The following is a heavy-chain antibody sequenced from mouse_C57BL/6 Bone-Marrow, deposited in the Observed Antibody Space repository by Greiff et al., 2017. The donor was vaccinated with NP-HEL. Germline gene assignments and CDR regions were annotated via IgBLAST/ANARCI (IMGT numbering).Heavy chain of an antibody. J-gene: IGHJ2*01. V-gene: IGHV1-59*01. CDR3: ARKDYYGSSWDYFDY. CDR1: GYTFTSYW. D-gene: IGHD1-1*01. Sequence: QVQLQQPGAELVRPGTSVKLSCKASGYTFTSYWMHWVKQRPRQGLEWIGVIDPSDSYTNYNQKFKGKATLTVDTSSSTAYMQLSSLTSEDSAVYYCARKDYYGSSWDYFDYWGQGTTLTVSS. CDR2: IDPSDSYT.